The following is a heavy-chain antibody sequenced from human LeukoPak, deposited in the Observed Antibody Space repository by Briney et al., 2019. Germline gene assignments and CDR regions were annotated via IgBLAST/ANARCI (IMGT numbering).Heavy chain of an antibody. CDR1: GGSFSGYY. Sequence: SETLSLTCAVYGGSFSGYYWSWIRQPPGKGLEWIGEINHSGSTNYNPSLKSRVTISVDTSKNQISLKLSSVTAADTAVYYCAREYGWGLYNWFDPWGQGTLVTVSS. J-gene: IGHJ5*02. CDR2: INHSGST. CDR3: AREYGWGLYNWFDP. D-gene: IGHD6-19*01. V-gene: IGHV4-34*01.